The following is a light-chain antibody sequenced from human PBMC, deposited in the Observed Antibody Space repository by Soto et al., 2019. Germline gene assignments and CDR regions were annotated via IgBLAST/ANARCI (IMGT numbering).Light chain of an antibody. CDR2: RND. CDR3: ATWDDSLSGYV. Sequence: SVLTQPPSASRTPGQRVTITCYGSSSNIKSNYVYWYQQLPGTAPKLLIYRNDQRPSGVPDRFSGSKSGTSASLAISGLRSEDEADYYCATWDDSLSGYVFGTGTKVTVL. J-gene: IGLJ1*01. CDR1: SSNIKSNY. V-gene: IGLV1-47*01.